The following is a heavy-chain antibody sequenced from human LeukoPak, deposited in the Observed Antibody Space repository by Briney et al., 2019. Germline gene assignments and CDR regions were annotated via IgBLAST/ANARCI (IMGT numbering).Heavy chain of an antibody. CDR2: IDHRGSS. J-gene: IGHJ4*03. V-gene: IGHV4-34*01. Sequence: SETLSLTCAVHGESFSAYFWSWIRQVPGKGLEWIGEIDHRGSSNYNPPLKSRATISVDTSKNHFPLSLTSVTAADTAVYYCATRSSTLAAARCFDDWGQGTVVTVSS. CDR1: GESFSAYF. D-gene: IGHD6-6*01. CDR3: ATRSSTLAAARCFDD.